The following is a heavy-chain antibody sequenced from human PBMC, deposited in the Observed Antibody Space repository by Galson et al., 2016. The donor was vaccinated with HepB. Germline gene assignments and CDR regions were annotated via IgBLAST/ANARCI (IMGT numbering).Heavy chain of an antibody. CDR3: ARALRGYYDSCGFLNRGGYWFDP. J-gene: IGHJ5*02. CDR1: GYTLTSYG. V-gene: IGHV1-18*01. Sequence: SVKVSCKASGYTLTSYGISWVRQAPGQGLEWMGWISAYNGNTKYAQKLQGRVTMTTDTSTSTAYMELGSLRSDDTAVYYCARALRGYYDSCGFLNRGGYWFDPWGQGPLVTGSS. CDR2: ISAYNGNT. D-gene: IGHD3-22*01.